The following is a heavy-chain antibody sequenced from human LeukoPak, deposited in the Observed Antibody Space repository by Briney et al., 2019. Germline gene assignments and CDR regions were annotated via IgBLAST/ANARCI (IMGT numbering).Heavy chain of an antibody. Sequence: GGSLRLSCAASGFTFSSYWMSWIRQAPGKGLEGVSGISPSGGTTIYADSVKGRFTMSRDNSKNTLYLQMNSLRAEDTAVYYCAPRGATRNFDYWGQGTLVSVSS. CDR1: GFTFSSYW. D-gene: IGHD6-6*01. CDR2: ISPSGGTT. J-gene: IGHJ4*02. V-gene: IGHV3-23*01. CDR3: APRGATRNFDY.